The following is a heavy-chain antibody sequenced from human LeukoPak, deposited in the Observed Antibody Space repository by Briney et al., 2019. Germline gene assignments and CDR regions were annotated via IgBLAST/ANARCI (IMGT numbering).Heavy chain of an antibody. CDR1: GGSISSYY. V-gene: IGHV4-4*07. Sequence: SETLSLTCTVSGGSISSYYWSWIRQPAGKGLEWIGRIYTSGSTNYNPSLKSRATMSVDTSKNQFSLKLSSVTAADTAVYYCARDHYDILTGYSDAAFDYWGQGTLVTVSS. CDR3: ARDHYDILTGYSDAAFDY. J-gene: IGHJ4*02. D-gene: IGHD3-9*01. CDR2: IYTSGST.